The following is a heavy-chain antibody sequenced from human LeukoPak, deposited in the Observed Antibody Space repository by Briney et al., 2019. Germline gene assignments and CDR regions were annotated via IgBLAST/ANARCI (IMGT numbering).Heavy chain of an antibody. CDR2: ISAYNGNT. Sequence: GASVNVSCKASGCTFTSYGISWVRQAPGQGLEWMGWISAYNGNTNYAQKFQGRVTMTRNTSISTAYMELSSLRSEDTAVYYCARVTYDSSGYLFDYWGQGTLVTVSS. CDR1: GCTFTSYG. CDR3: ARVTYDSSGYLFDY. D-gene: IGHD3-22*01. J-gene: IGHJ4*02. V-gene: IGHV1-18*01.